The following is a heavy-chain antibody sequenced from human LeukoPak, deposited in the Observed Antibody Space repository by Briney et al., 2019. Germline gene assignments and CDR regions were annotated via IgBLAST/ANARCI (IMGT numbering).Heavy chain of an antibody. CDR1: GGSFSGYY. D-gene: IGHD2/OR15-2a*01. CDR2: IYTSGST. CDR3: ARRIFDSIDAFDI. Sequence: SETLSLTCAVYGGSFSGYYWSWIRQPAGKGLEWIGRIYTSGSTNYNPSLKSRVTISVDTSKNQFSLKLSSVTAADTAVYYCARRIFDSIDAFDIWGQGTMVTVSS. J-gene: IGHJ3*02. V-gene: IGHV4-59*10.